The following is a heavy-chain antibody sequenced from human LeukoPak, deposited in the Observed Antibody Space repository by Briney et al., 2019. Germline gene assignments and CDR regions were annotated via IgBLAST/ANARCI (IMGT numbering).Heavy chain of an antibody. CDR2: ISHDGSST. CDR1: GFTFTNYR. J-gene: IGHJ4*02. V-gene: IGHV3-74*03. D-gene: IGHD1-26*01. Sequence: PGGSLRLSCAASGFTFTNYRMHWVRQAPGKGLVWVSRISHDGSSTTYADSVKGRFTISRDNAKNTVYLQMNSLRAEDTAVYYCARIAGGSYSVWGQGTLVTVSS. CDR3: ARIAGGSYSV.